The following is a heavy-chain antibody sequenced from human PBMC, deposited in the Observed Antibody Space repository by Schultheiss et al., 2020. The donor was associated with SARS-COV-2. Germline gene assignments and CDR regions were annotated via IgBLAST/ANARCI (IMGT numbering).Heavy chain of an antibody. CDR1: GGSISSGGYY. J-gene: IGHJ4*02. CDR2: IYYSGST. V-gene: IGHV4-31*03. CDR3: ARSSEDYGDY. Sequence: SQTLSLTCTVSGGSISSGGYYWSWIRQHPGKGLEWIGYIYYSGSTYYNPSLKSRVTISVDTSKNQFSLKLSSVTAADTAVYYYARSSEDYGDYWGQGTLVTVSS.